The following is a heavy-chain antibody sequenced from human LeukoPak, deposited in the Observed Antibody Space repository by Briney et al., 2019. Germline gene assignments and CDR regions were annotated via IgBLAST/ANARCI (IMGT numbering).Heavy chain of an antibody. J-gene: IGHJ4*02. CDR3: ARGVGDYCSGGSCYYFDS. CDR1: GFTFSRYG. V-gene: IGHV3-48*04. D-gene: IGHD2-15*01. Sequence: TGGSLRLSCVASGFTFSRYGMNWVRQAPGKGLEWISSIRGSSAAVYYADSVKGRFTVSRDNATNSLYLQIYSLRPEDMALYYCARGVGDYCSGGSCYYFDSWGQGTLVTVSS. CDR2: IRGSSAAV.